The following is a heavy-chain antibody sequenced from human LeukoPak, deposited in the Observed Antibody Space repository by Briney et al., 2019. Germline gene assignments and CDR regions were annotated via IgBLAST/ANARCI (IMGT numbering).Heavy chain of an antibody. D-gene: IGHD5-12*01. J-gene: IGHJ4*02. V-gene: IGHV3-48*03. CDR3: ATDLGYGNYDKNY. CDR1: GFTFSSYE. CDR2: ISSSGSTI. Sequence: PGGSLRLSCAASGFTFSSYEMNWVRQAPGKGLEWVSYISSSGSTIYYADSVKGRFTISRDNSKNTLYLQMNSLRVEDTAVYYCATDLGYGNYDKNYWGQGTLVTVSS.